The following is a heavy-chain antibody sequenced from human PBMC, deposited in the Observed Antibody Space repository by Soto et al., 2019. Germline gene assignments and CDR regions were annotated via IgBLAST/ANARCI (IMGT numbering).Heavy chain of an antibody. CDR3: AKDVWIQLWEHYWYFDL. Sequence: DVQLVESGGGLVQPGRSLRLSCAASGFTFDDYAMHWVRQAPGKGLEWVSGISWNSGSIGYADSVKGRFTISRDNAQNSLYLQMNSLRAEDTALYYCAKDVWIQLWEHYWYFDLWGRGTLVTVSS. V-gene: IGHV3-9*01. CDR1: GFTFDDYA. D-gene: IGHD5-18*01. CDR2: ISWNSGSI. J-gene: IGHJ2*01.